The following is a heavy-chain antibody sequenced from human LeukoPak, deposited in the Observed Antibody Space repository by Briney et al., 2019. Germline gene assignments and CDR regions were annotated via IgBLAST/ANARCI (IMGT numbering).Heavy chain of an antibody. CDR2: ISAGGSGT. D-gene: IGHD1-1*01. CDR1: GFTFSNCA. CDR3: AKEVVARLGDY. V-gene: IGHV3-23*01. Sequence: GGSLRLSCAASGFTFSNCAMSWVRQAPGQGLEWVSAISAGGSGTYYADSVKGRFTISRDNSKNTLYLQMNSLRAEDTAVYYRAKEVVARLGDYWGQGTLVTVSS. J-gene: IGHJ4*02.